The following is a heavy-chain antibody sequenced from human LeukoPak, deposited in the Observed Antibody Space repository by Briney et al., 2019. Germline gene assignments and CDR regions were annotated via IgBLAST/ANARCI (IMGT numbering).Heavy chain of an antibody. V-gene: IGHV4-4*02. CDR1: GSSISSTNW. D-gene: IGHD1-26*01. CDR2: IFHSGST. CDR3: ARLGNQGRSHYFDY. Sequence: PSGTLSLTCAVSGSSISSTNWWSWVRQPPGKGLEWIGEIFHSGSTNYSPSLKSRVTISVDKSKNQFALKLSSVTAADTAVYYCARLGNQGRSHYFDYWGRGTLVTVSS. J-gene: IGHJ4*02.